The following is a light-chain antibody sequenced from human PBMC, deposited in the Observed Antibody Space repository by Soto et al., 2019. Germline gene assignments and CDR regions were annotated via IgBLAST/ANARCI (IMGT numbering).Light chain of an antibody. CDR1: QSISSW. CDR2: KAS. Sequence: DIQMTQSPSTLSASLGDRVTITCRASQSISSWLAWYQQKPGKAPKPLIYKASSLESGVPSRFSGSGSGTEFTLTISSLQPDHFATYYRQQSLTFGQGTKVEIK. CDR3: QQSLT. J-gene: IGKJ1*01. V-gene: IGKV1-5*03.